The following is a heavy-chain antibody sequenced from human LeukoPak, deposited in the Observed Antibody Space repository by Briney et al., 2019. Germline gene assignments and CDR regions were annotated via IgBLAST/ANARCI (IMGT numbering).Heavy chain of an antibody. Sequence: GGSLRLSCAASGFTFSSYAMSWVRQAPGKGLEWVSAISGSGGSTYYADSVKGRFTISRDNSKNTLYLQMNSLRAEDTAVYYCAKDLQDTMIVVVMATQEFLYGMDVWGQGTTVTVSS. V-gene: IGHV3-23*01. CDR3: AKDLQDTMIVVVMATQEFLYGMDV. D-gene: IGHD3-22*01. J-gene: IGHJ6*02. CDR1: GFTFSSYA. CDR2: ISGSGGST.